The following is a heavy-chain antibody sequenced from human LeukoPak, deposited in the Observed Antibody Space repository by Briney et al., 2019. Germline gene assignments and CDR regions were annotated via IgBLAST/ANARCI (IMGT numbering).Heavy chain of an antibody. CDR3: AKAPIRGYSYGYFDY. CDR1: GFTFDDYA. Sequence: PGGSLTLSCAASGFTFDDYAMHWVRQPPGQGLEWVSGVSWNSGSIGYADSVKGRFTISRDNAKNSLYLQMNSLRAEDMALYYCAKAPIRGYSYGYFDYWGQGTLVTVSS. J-gene: IGHJ4*02. D-gene: IGHD5-18*01. V-gene: IGHV3-9*03. CDR2: VSWNSGSI.